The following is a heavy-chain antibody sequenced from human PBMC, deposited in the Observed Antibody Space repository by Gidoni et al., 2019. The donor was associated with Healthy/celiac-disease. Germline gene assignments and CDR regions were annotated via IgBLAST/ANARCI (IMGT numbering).Heavy chain of an antibody. CDR3: AKDQGIPDIVVVVAAFDY. CDR2: IMGSGGST. V-gene: IGHV3-23*01. Sequence: EVQLLESGGGLVQPGGSLRLSCPASGFPFRSYPMSWVRQAPGKGLEWVSAIMGSGGSTYYADSVKGRFTISRDNSKNTLYLQMNSLRAEDTAVYYCAKDQGIPDIVVVVAAFDYWGQGTLVTVSS. D-gene: IGHD2-15*01. J-gene: IGHJ4*02. CDR1: GFPFRSYP.